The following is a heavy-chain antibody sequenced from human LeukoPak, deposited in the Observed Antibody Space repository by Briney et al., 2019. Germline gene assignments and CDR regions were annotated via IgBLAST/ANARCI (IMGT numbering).Heavy chain of an antibody. CDR1: GGSISSYY. Sequence: SETLSLTCTVSGGSISSYYWSWIWQPPGKGLEWIGYIYYSGSTDYNPSLKSRVTISADTSKNQFSLKLSSVSAADTAVYYCARHSGSNPFNYWGQGTLVTVSS. V-gene: IGHV4-59*08. CDR2: IYYSGST. D-gene: IGHD1-26*01. J-gene: IGHJ4*02. CDR3: ARHSGSNPFNY.